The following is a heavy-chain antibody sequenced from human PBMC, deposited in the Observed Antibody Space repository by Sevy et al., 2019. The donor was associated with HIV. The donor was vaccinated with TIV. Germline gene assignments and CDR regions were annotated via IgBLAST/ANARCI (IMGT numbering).Heavy chain of an antibody. V-gene: IGHV4-59*08. CDR2: IYYNGHI. Sequence: SETLSLTCTVSGGSITSLYWNWIRQPPGKGLEWIANIYYNGHINYNPSLKRRFTFSLDTSKNKFSLRLSSVTAADTAMYYCAGENAWGRDYSWGQGTLVTVST. CDR3: AGENAWGRDYS. D-gene: IGHD7-27*01. J-gene: IGHJ4*02. CDR1: GGSITSLY.